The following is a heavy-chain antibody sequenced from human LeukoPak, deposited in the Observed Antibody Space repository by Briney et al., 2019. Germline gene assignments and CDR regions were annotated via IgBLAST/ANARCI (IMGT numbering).Heavy chain of an antibody. CDR2: INPNSGGT. V-gene: IGHV1-2*02. CDR1: GYTFTGYY. Sequence: PGASVKVSCKASGYTFTGYYMHWVRQAPGQGLEWMGWINPNSGGTNYAQKFQGRVTMTRDMSTTTDYMELSSLRSEDTAVYYCARDNSVGDIAWWFDPWGQGTLVTVSS. J-gene: IGHJ5*02. D-gene: IGHD3-16*02. CDR3: ARDNSVGDIAWWFDP.